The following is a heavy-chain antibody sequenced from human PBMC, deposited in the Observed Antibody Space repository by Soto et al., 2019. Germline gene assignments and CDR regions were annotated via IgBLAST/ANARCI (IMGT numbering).Heavy chain of an antibody. CDR1: GGTFSSYA. D-gene: IGHD3-9*01. Sequence: QVQLVQSGAEVKKPGSSVKVSCKASGGTFSSYAISWVRQAPGQGLEWMGGIIPIFGTANYAQKFQGRVTITADEATSTAYMVLSSLRSADTAVYYCARSIALYFVWMRSNWFYPWGQGTLVTVSS. V-gene: IGHV1-69*01. CDR2: IIPIFGTA. CDR3: ARSIALYFVWMRSNWFYP. J-gene: IGHJ5*02.